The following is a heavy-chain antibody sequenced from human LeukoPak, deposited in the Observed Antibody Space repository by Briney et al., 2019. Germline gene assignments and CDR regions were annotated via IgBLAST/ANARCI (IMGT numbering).Heavy chain of an antibody. CDR1: GYTFTGYY. CDR3: ARDSGEGVRGVIITGPYYYYGMDV. D-gene: IGHD3-10*01. Sequence: ASVKVSCKASGYTFTGYYMHWVRQAPGQGLEWMGWINPNSGGTNYAQKFQGWVTMTRDTSISTAYMELSRLRSDDTAVYYCARDSGEGVRGVIITGPYYYYGMDVWGQGTTVTVSS. J-gene: IGHJ6*02. V-gene: IGHV1-2*04. CDR2: INPNSGGT.